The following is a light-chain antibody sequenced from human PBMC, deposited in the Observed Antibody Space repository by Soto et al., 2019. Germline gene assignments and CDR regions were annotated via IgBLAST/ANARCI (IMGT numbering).Light chain of an antibody. Sequence: QSALTQPPSASGSPGQSVTISCTGTSSDVGGYNYVSWYQQYPGKAPKLIIYEVSKRPSGVPERFSGSKSGNTASLTVSGLQAEDEADYYCSSYTSSSSVVFGGGTQLTVL. CDR1: SSDVGGYNY. CDR3: SSYTSSSSVV. V-gene: IGLV2-8*01. J-gene: IGLJ2*01. CDR2: EVS.